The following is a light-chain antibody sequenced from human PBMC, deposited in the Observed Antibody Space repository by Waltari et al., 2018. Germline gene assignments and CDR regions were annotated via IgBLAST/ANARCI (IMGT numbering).Light chain of an antibody. Sequence: IVLTQSPGTLSLSTGERATLSCRASQSVSRYLAWYQQKPCQAPRLLIYGASTRATGIPDRFTGSGSGTDFSLTISRLEPEDFAVYFCQHHVSLPATFGQGTRVEIK. J-gene: IGKJ1*01. CDR2: GAS. CDR3: QHHVSLPAT. V-gene: IGKV3-20*01. CDR1: QSVSRY.